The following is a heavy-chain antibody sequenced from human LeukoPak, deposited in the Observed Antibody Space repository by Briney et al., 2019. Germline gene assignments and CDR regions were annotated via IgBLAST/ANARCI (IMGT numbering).Heavy chain of an antibody. CDR2: IYTSGST. CDR1: GGSISSGSYY. V-gene: IGHV4-61*02. J-gene: IGHJ6*03. Sequence: PSETLSLTCTVSGGSISSGSYYWSWIRQPAGKGLEWIGRIYTSGSTNYNPSLKSRVTISVDTSKNQFSLKLSSVTAADTAVYYCATDITEDGDYNYYYYYYMGVWGKGTTVTISS. D-gene: IGHD4-17*01. CDR3: ATDITEDGDYNYYYYYYMGV.